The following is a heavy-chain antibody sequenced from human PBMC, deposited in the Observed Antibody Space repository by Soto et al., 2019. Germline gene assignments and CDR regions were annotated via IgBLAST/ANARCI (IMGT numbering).Heavy chain of an antibody. Sequence: SETLSLTCAAYGGSFSGYYWSWIRRPPGKGLEWIGEINHSGSTNYNPSLKSRVTISVDTSKNQFSLKLSSVTAADTAVYYCARGVTSWGQGTLVTVSS. CDR3: ARGVTS. V-gene: IGHV4-34*01. J-gene: IGHJ4*02. CDR1: GGSFSGYY. CDR2: INHSGST. D-gene: IGHD3-16*02.